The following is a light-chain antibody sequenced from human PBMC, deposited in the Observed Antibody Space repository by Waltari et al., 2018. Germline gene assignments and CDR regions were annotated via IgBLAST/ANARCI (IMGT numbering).Light chain of an antibody. J-gene: IGKJ2*01. CDR2: GAF. Sequence: EIVMTQSPATLSVSPGERATLSCRASQTVSTNLAWYQQKPGQAPRLPIYGAFTRATDIPARFSATGSGTEFTLTISSLQSEDFAVYYCQHYNNWPPEYTFGQGTKLEI. CDR3: QHYNNWPPEYT. CDR1: QTVSTN. V-gene: IGKV3-15*01.